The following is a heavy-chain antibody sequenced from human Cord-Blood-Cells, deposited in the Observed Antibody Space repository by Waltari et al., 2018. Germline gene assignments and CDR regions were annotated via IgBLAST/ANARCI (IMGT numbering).Heavy chain of an antibody. D-gene: IGHD2-2*01. Sequence: EVQLVESGGGLIQPGGSLSLSCAASGFTVRSNYISWVRQAPGKGLEWVSVIYSGGSTYYADSVKGRFTISRDNSKNTLYLQMNSLRAEDTAVYYCARGFCSSTSCYAFDIWGQGTMVTVSS. V-gene: IGHV3-53*01. CDR2: IYSGGST. CDR1: GFTVRSNY. CDR3: ARGFCSSTSCYAFDI. J-gene: IGHJ3*02.